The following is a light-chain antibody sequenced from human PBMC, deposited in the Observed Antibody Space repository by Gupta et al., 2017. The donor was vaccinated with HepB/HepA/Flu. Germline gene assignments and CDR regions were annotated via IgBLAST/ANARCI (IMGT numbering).Light chain of an antibody. CDR2: GAS. CDR3: QQNNSYPLT. J-gene: IGKJ4*01. V-gene: IGKV1-6*02. CDR1: QDIGDD. Sequence: IQMTQSPSSLSASVGDRVSISCRASQDIGDDLAWYQHAPGKPPKLLIYGASTLKGDVPSRFSGGGSGTEFTLTITGLQPEDFTNYYRQQNNSYPLTFGGG.